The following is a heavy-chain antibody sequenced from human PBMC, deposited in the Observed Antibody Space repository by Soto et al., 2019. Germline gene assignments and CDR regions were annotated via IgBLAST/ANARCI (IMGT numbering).Heavy chain of an antibody. J-gene: IGHJ1*01. D-gene: IGHD3-22*01. V-gene: IGHV1-69*06. CDR3: ARTYDSSGFPFQH. CDR2: IIPIFGTA. CDR1: GGTFSSYA. Sequence: SVKVSCKASGGTFSSYAISWVRQAPGQGLEWMGGIIPIFGTANYAQKFQGRVTITADKSTSTAYMELSSLRSEDTAVYYCARTYDSSGFPFQHWGQGTLVTVSS.